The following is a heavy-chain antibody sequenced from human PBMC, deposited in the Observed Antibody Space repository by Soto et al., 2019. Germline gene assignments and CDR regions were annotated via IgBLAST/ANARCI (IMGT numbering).Heavy chain of an antibody. CDR1: GYTFTGYY. CDR3: ARDSSGGYCSGGSCYRAVYYYYGMDV. Sequence: GASVKVSCKASGYTFTGYYMHCVRQAPGQGLEWMGWINPNSGGTNYAQKFQGWVSMTRDTSISTAYMELSRLRSDDTAVYFCARDSSGGYCSGGSCYRAVYYYYGMDVWGQGTTVTVSS. D-gene: IGHD2-15*01. CDR2: INPNSGGT. V-gene: IGHV1-2*04. J-gene: IGHJ6*02.